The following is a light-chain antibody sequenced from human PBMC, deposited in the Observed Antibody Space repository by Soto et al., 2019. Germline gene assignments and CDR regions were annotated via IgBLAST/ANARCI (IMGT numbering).Light chain of an antibody. CDR1: QNVSSN. CDR3: QQYNNWPPWT. Sequence: EIVMTQSPATLSVSPGERVTLSCRASQNVSSNLAWYQQKPGQAPRLLISDTSIRAAGIPARFSGSGSGTEFTVTISSLQSEDFAVYYCQQYNNWPPWTFGQGTKVEIK. V-gene: IGKV3-15*01. J-gene: IGKJ1*01. CDR2: DTS.